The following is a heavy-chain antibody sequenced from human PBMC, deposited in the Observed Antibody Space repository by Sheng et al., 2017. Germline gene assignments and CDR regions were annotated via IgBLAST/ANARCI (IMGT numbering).Heavy chain of an antibody. Sequence: QVQLVQSGAEVKKPGASVKVSCKASGYTFTSYGISWVRQAPGQGLEWMGWISAYNGNTNYAQKLQGRVTMTTDTSTSTAYMELRSLRSDDTAVYYCARTRAEYYDILTGYYTDHYFDYWGQGTLVTVSS. D-gene: IGHD3-9*01. CDR1: GYTFTSYG. CDR2: ISAYNGNT. V-gene: IGHV1-18*01. CDR3: ARTRAEYYDILTGYYTDHYFDY. J-gene: IGHJ4*02.